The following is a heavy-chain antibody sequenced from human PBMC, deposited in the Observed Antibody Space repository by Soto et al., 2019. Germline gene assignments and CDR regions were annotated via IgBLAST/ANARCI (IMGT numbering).Heavy chain of an antibody. V-gene: IGHV4-59*01. CDR3: ARGEERVAIPSGY. D-gene: IGHD2-15*01. Sequence: SEKLSLTCTGSAGSISSYSWSWTRQPPGKGLEWIEYSYYRRSTNYNPSLKSRVTISVDTSKNQFSLKLSSATATDTDVYYCARGEERVAIPSGYWGQGTLVTVX. CDR2: SYYRRST. J-gene: IGHJ4*02. CDR1: AGSISSYS.